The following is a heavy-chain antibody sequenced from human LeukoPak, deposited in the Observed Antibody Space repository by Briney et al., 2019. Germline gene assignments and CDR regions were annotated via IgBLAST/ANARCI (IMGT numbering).Heavy chain of an antibody. D-gene: IGHD2-21*02. J-gene: IGHJ4*02. CDR2: IYYSGST. CDR1: GGSISSYY. CDR3: ARRCGGDCYDFDY. Sequence: PSETLSLTCTVFGGSISSYYWSWIRQPPGKGLEWIGYIYYSGSTNYNPSLKSRVTISVDTSKNQFSLKLSSVTAADTAVYYCARRCGGDCYDFDYWGQGTLVTVSS. V-gene: IGHV4-59*08.